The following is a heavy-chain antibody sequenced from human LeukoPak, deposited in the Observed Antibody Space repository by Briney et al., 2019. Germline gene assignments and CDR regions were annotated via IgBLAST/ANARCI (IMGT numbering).Heavy chain of an antibody. Sequence: GGSLRLSCAASGFTFDDYAMHWVRQAPGKGLEWVSLISWDGGSTYYADSVKGRFTISRDNSKNSLYLQMNSLRAEDTALYYCAKDKGIVGATTQGLGFDYWGQGTLVTVSS. D-gene: IGHD1-26*01. V-gene: IGHV3-43D*03. CDR3: AKDKGIVGATTQGLGFDY. CDR2: ISWDGGST. CDR1: GFTFDDYA. J-gene: IGHJ4*02.